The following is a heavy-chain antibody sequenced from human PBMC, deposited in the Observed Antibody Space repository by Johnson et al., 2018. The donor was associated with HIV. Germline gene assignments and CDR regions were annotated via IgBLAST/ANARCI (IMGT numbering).Heavy chain of an antibody. CDR2: INWNGGST. CDR3: AREAIAAADSNAFYI. D-gene: IGHD6-13*01. J-gene: IGHJ3*02. Sequence: EQLVESGGGLVQPGGSLRLSCVASGFTFSDYYMDWVRQAPGKGLEWVSGINWNGGSTTYAGSVKGRFTISRDNAKNSLYLQMNSLRAEDTALYYCAREAIAAADSNAFYIWGQGTMLTVSS. V-gene: IGHV3-20*04. CDR1: GFTFSDYY.